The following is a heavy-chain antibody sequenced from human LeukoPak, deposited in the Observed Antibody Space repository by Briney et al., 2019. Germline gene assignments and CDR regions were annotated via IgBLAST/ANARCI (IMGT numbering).Heavy chain of an antibody. D-gene: IGHD5-18*01. V-gene: IGHV1-2*02. CDR1: GYTFTGYY. J-gene: IGHJ6*03. Sequence: ASVKVSCKASGYTFTGYYMHWVRQAPGQGLEWMGWINPNSGGTNYAQKFQGRVTMTRDTSISTAYMELSRLRSEDTAVYYCARARGKQLWLRSYYYMDVWGKGTTVTISS. CDR3: ARARGKQLWLRSYYYMDV. CDR2: INPNSGGT.